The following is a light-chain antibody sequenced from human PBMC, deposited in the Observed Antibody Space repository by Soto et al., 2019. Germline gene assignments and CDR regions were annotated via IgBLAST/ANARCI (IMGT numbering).Light chain of an antibody. CDR2: AAS. Sequence: DIQMTQSPSSLSSCVGDRFTITCRASQSISSYLNWFHQKPGKAPELLIYAASSLQSGVPSRFRGSGSGTDFTLTISSLQPEDFATYFCQQSFSTPITFGQGTRLEI. V-gene: IGKV1-39*01. J-gene: IGKJ5*01. CDR3: QQSFSTPIT. CDR1: QSISSY.